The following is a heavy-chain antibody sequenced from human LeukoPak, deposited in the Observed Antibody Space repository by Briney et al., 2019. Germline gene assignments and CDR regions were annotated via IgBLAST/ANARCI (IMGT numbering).Heavy chain of an antibody. J-gene: IGHJ4*02. CDR3: ARDTRSYDTSGYYYFDY. CDR2: IYSDGTT. V-gene: IGHV4-59*01. CDR1: GASTTSYY. Sequence: PSETLSLTCSVSGASTTSYYWNWIRQAPGKGLEWIGYIYSDGTTSYSPSLRSRVTISIETSRNQFSLKLSSVTAADAAVYYCARDTRSYDTSGYYYFDYWGQGALVTVSS. D-gene: IGHD3-22*01.